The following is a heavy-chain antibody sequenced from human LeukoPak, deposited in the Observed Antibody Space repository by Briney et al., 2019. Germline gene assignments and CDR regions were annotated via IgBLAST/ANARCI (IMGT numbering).Heavy chain of an antibody. D-gene: IGHD2-15*01. Sequence: GASVKVSCKASGYTFTSYAMNWVRQAPGQGLEWMGWINTNTGNPTYAQGFTGRFVFSLDTSVSTAYLQISSLKAEDTAVYYCARGGYCSGGSCYGENAFDIWGQGTMVTVSS. CDR2: INTNTGNP. J-gene: IGHJ3*02. CDR3: ARGGYCSGGSCYGENAFDI. V-gene: IGHV7-4-1*02. CDR1: GYTFTSYA.